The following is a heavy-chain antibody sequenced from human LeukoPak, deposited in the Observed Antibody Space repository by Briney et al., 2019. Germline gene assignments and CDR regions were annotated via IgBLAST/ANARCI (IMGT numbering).Heavy chain of an antibody. CDR2: IYYSGST. CDR3: GETRASSWYLR. D-gene: IGHD6-13*01. V-gene: IGHV4-31*03. J-gene: IGHJ4*02. Sequence: PSETLSLTCTVSGGSISSGGYYWSWIRQHPGKGLEWIGNIYYSGSTYYNPSLKSRVTISVDTSKNQFSLKLSSVTAADTAVYYCGETRASSWYLRWGQGTLVTVSS. CDR1: GGSISSGGYY.